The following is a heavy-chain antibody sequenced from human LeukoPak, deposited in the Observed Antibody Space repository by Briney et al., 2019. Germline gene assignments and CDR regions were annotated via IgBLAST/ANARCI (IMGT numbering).Heavy chain of an antibody. CDR2: INPSGGST. CDR3: ARVSPSYSSSLGDYYMDV. CDR1: GGTFSSYA. D-gene: IGHD6-13*01. V-gene: IGHV1-46*01. Sequence: ASVKVSCKASGGTFSSYAISWVRQAPGQGLEWMGIINPSGGSTSYAQKFQGRVTMTRDMSTSTVYMELSSLRSEDTAVYYCARVSPSYSSSLGDYYMDVWGKGNTVTVSS. J-gene: IGHJ6*03.